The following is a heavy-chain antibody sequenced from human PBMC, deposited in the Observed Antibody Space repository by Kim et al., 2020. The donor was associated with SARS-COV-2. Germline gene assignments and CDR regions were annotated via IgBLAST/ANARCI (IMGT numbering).Heavy chain of an antibody. CDR1: GGSFSGYY. CDR2: INHSGST. J-gene: IGHJ4*02. Sequence: SETLSLTCAVYGGSFSGYYWSWIRQPPGKGLEWIGEINHSGSTNYNPSLKSRVTISVDTSKNQFSLKLSSVTAADTAVYYCARVSGSYDTPSFDYWGQGTLVTVSS. D-gene: IGHD1-26*01. CDR3: ARVSGSYDTPSFDY. V-gene: IGHV4-34*01.